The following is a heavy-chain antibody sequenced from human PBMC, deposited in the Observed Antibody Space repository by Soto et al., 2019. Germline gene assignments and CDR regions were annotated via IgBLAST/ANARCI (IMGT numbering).Heavy chain of an antibody. Sequence: LSLTCTVSGGSISSYYWSWIRQPPGKGLEWIGYIYYSGSTNYNPSLKSRVTISVDTSKNQFSLKLSSVTAADTAVYYCARGTGYSYGRGFDYWGQGTLVTVSS. D-gene: IGHD5-18*01. J-gene: IGHJ4*02. CDR3: ARGTGYSYGRGFDY. CDR2: IYYSGST. V-gene: IGHV4-59*12. CDR1: GGSISSYY.